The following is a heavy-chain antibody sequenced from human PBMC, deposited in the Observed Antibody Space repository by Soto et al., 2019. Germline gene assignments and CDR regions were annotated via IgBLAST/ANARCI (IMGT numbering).Heavy chain of an antibody. CDR1: GFSLSTSGVG. J-gene: IGHJ4*02. V-gene: IGHV2-5*02. D-gene: IGHD7-27*01. CDR2: IYWDDDK. Sequence: ESGPTLVKPTQTLTLTCTFSGFSLSTSGVGVGWIRQPPGKALEWLALIYWDDDKRYSPSLKSRLTITKDTSKNQVVLTMTNIDPVDTAAYYWAHSRWGVDYWGQGTLVTVSS. CDR3: AHSRWGVDY.